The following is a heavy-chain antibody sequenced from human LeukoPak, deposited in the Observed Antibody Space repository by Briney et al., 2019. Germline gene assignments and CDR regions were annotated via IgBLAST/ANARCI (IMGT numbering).Heavy chain of an antibody. V-gene: IGHV3-7*03. CDR1: GFALSSHW. Sequence: GGSLRLSCAASGFALSSHWMTWVRQVPGRGPEWVANVNRDGSEAYYLDSVKGRFTISKDTAKNSLYLQMNSLRAEDTALYHCARNNGMDVWGQGTTVIVSS. CDR2: VNRDGSEA. J-gene: IGHJ6*02. CDR3: ARNNGMDV.